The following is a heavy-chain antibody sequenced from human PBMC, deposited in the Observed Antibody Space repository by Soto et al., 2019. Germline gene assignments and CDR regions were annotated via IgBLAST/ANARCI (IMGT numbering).Heavy chain of an antibody. V-gene: IGHV3-7*01. D-gene: IGHD5-12*01. CDR1: GFTFSSYE. CDR3: ARDIGFDYVN. CDR2: IKDDGSEI. Sequence: PGGSLRLSCAASGFTFSSYEMNWVRQAPGKGLEWVASIKDDGSEIYYLQSVRGRFTISRDSAGNALHLAMNYMSAEDTGVYFCARDIGFDYVNWGQGTLVTVSS. J-gene: IGHJ4*02.